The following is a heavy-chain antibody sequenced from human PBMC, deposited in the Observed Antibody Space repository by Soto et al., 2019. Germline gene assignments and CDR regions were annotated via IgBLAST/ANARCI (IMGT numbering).Heavy chain of an antibody. CDR1: GGTFSSYA. J-gene: IGHJ4*02. Sequence: ASVKVSCKASGGTFSSYAISWVRQAPGQGLEWMGGIIPIFGTANYAQKFQGRVTITADESTSTAYMELSSLRSEDTAVYYCAVAWIQLWLPLSYFDYWGQGTLVTVSS. D-gene: IGHD5-18*01. V-gene: IGHV1-69*13. CDR2: IIPIFGTA. CDR3: AVAWIQLWLPLSYFDY.